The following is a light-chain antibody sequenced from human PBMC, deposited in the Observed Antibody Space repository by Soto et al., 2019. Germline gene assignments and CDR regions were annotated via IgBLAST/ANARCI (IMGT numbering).Light chain of an antibody. CDR2: AAS. V-gene: IGKV1-12*01. CDR3: QQANSCPFT. Sequence: DLQMTQSPSSVSASVGDRVMITCRASQGIRSWLAWYQQKPGKAPKLLIYAASSLQSGVPSRFSGSGAGTDFTLTMCRLDPEDFGTYYCQQANSCPFTLGAGTKVDIK. J-gene: IGKJ3*01. CDR1: QGIRSW.